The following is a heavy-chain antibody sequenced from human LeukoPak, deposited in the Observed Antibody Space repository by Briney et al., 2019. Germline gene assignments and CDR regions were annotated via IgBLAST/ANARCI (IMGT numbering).Heavy chain of an antibody. V-gene: IGHV5-51*01. CDR2: IYPGDSDT. CDR1: GYSFTSYW. Sequence: GESLKISCKGSGYSFTSYWIGWVRQMPGKGLEWMGIIYPGDSDTRYSPSFQGQVTISADKSISTAYLQWSSLKASDTAVYYCARAGSSSWKYYYYYMDVWGKGTTVTVSS. J-gene: IGHJ6*03. CDR3: ARAGSSSWKYYYYYMDV. D-gene: IGHD6-13*01.